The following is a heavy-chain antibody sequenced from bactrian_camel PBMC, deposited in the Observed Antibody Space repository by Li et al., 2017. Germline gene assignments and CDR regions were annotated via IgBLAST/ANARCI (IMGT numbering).Heavy chain of an antibody. J-gene: IGHJ4*01. CDR2: IAGDGRT. D-gene: IGHD1*01. CDR3: AADLVTDGPFLNDTEYYY. CDR1: GYTLPLH. V-gene: IGHV3S53*01. Sequence: VQLVESGGGLVQTGGALRLSCVASGYTLPLHMAWFRRLPGQRREGVAAIAGDGRTNYADSVKGRFTISRDGAKNVIVLQMGSLKPEDTGTYYCAADLVTDGPFLNDTEYYYWGQGTQVTVS.